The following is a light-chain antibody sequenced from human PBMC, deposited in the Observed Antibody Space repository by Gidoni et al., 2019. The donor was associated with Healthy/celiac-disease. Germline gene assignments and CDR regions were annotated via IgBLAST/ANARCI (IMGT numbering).Light chain of an antibody. CDR1: QSISSY. Sequence: DIQMTQSPSSLSASVGDRVTITCRASQSISSYLNWYQQKPGKAPKLLIYAASSLQSGVPSRFSGSGSGTYFTLTISSLQPEEFATYYCQQSYSTPRSFGQGTKLEI. CDR2: AAS. CDR3: QQSYSTPRS. J-gene: IGKJ2*04. V-gene: IGKV1-39*01.